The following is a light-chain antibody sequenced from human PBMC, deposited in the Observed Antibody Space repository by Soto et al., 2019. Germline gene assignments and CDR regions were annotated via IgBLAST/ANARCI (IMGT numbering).Light chain of an antibody. Sequence: PGSVCGSPGQSFTISCTGTSSDVGGYNCVSWYQQHPGKAPQLIIYDVTQRPSGVPDRFSGYKSGNTASLSISGLQAEDEADYCCCSHSASYTFVFGTGTEVTVL. J-gene: IGLJ1*01. CDR2: DVT. CDR1: SSDVGGYNC. V-gene: IGLV2-11*01. CDR3: CSHSASYTFV.